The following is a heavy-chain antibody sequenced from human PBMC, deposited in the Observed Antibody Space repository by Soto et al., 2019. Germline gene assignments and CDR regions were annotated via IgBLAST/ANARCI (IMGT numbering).Heavy chain of an antibody. CDR3: AKDLWGYCSGGSCYDVGLR. CDR1: GFTFSSYA. J-gene: IGHJ4*02. V-gene: IGHV3-23*01. CDR2: ISGSGGST. Sequence: EVQLLESGGGLVQPGGSLRLSCAASGFTFSSYAMSWVRQAPGKGLEWVSAISGSGGSTYYADSVKGRFTISRDNSKNTLYLQMNSLRAEDTAVYYCAKDLWGYCSGGSCYDVGLRWGQGTLVTVSS. D-gene: IGHD2-15*01.